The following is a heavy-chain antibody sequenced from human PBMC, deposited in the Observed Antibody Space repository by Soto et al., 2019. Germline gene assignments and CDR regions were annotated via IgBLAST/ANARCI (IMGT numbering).Heavy chain of an antibody. Sequence: EVQLLESGGGMVERGGSLRLSCAASGSTFSRYAMHWGRKSPGKGLEWVSGISASGGSTYYSYLVKGRITISRDNHKRTMYLALNSMRVDDTGEYDCARDRGTTGMVDYYYGRDVWGRGTTVTVSS. CDR2: ISASGGST. J-gene: IGHJ6*02. CDR1: GSTFSRYA. CDR3: ARDRGTTGMVDYYYGRDV. D-gene: IGHD1-1*01. V-gene: IGHV3-23*01.